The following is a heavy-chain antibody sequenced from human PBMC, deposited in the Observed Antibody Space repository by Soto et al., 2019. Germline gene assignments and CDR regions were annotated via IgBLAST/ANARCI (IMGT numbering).Heavy chain of an antibody. V-gene: IGHV4-59*12. CDR1: GASIRSTY. Sequence: SETLSLTCTVSGASIRSTYWSWIRQSPGKGLEWIGYIYYSGTTNYNPSLKNRVTISVDTSKNQFSLKLSSVTAADTAVYYCAREYPLGYCSGGSCYSKRHYYYYGMDVWGQGTTVTVSS. CDR3: AREYPLGYCSGGSCYSKRHYYYYGMDV. D-gene: IGHD2-15*01. J-gene: IGHJ6*02. CDR2: IYYSGTT.